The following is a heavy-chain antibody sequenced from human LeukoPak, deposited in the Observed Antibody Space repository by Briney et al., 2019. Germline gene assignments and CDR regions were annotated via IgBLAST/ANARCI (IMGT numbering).Heavy chain of an antibody. CDR2: ISYDGSNK. CDR1: GFTFSSYA. J-gene: IGHJ4*02. Sequence: GGSLRLSCAASGFTFSSYAMHWVRQAPGKGLEWVAVISYDGSNKYYADSVKGRFTTSRDNSKNTLYLQMGSLRAEDMAVYYCARDAGYVRFDFWGQGTLATVSS. V-gene: IGHV3-30*14. CDR3: ARDAGYVRFDF. D-gene: IGHD5-18*01.